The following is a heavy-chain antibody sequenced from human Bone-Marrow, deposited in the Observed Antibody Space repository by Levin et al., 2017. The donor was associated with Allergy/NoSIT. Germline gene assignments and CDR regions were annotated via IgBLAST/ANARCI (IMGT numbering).Heavy chain of an antibody. CDR3: ARGGGYCHGTSCYAPEYYYYHMDV. Sequence: GESLKISCAASGFVLSSYSMSWVRRAPGKGLEWVSSISSTSHYTSYADSVKGRLTISRDNAKDSVFLQLSSLTAEDTAVYYCARGGGYCHGTSCYAPEYYYYHMDVWGKGTTVTVSS. J-gene: IGHJ6*03. CDR2: ISSTSHYT. V-gene: IGHV3-21*01. CDR1: GFVLSSYS. D-gene: IGHD2-2*01.